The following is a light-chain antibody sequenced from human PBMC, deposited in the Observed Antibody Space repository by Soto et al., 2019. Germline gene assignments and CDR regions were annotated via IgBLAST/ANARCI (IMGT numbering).Light chain of an antibody. Sequence: DIQMTQSPSSLSASVGDRVTITCRTSQSISIYLNWYQQKPGKAPKLMIYTASSLQSGVPSRFSGSGSWTDFTLTISSLQPEDFATYYCQQSYSTPRTFGQGTKLEIK. CDR1: QSISIY. CDR3: QQSYSTPRT. CDR2: TAS. V-gene: IGKV1-39*01. J-gene: IGKJ2*02.